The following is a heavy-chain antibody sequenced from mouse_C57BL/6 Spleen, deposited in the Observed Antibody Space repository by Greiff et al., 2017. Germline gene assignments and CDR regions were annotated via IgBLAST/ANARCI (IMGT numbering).Heavy chain of an antibody. Sequence: EVKVVESGEGLVKPGGSLKLSCAASGFTFSSYAMSWVRQTPEKRLEWVAYISSGGDYIYYADTVKGRFTISRDNARNTLYLQMSSLKSEDTAMYYCTSHYYGSSLWGQGTTLTVSS. D-gene: IGHD1-1*01. J-gene: IGHJ2*01. V-gene: IGHV5-9-1*02. CDR3: TSHYYGSSL. CDR1: GFTFSSYA. CDR2: ISSGGDYI.